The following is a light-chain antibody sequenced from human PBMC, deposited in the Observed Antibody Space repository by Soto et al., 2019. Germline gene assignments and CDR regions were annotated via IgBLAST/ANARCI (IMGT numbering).Light chain of an antibody. J-gene: IGLJ3*02. CDR1: SSDVGSYDY. Sequence: QSALIQPPSVSGPPGQAVTISCTGTSSDVGSYDYVSWYQQHPGTVPKPMMYNVNTQSSGVPARVSGAKSGKMDSMTIYGVEGEDDAHYYWYSYTCSATNGVFGGGTKLSVL. V-gene: IGLV2-11*01. CDR3: YSYTCSATNGV. CDR2: NVN.